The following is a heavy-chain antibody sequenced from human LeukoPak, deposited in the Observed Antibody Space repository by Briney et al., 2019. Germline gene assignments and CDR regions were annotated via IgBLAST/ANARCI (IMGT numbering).Heavy chain of an antibody. CDR1: GFTFSSYG. J-gene: IGHJ4*02. CDR2: ISYDGSNK. Sequence: PGGSLRLSCAASGFTFSSYGMHWVRQAPGKGLEWVAVISYDGSNKYYADSVKGRFTISRDNAKNSLYLQMNSLRAEDTAVYYCARDRYCTSTSCYGTDYWGQGTLVTVSS. D-gene: IGHD2-2*01. CDR3: ARDRYCTSTSCYGTDY. V-gene: IGHV3-30*03.